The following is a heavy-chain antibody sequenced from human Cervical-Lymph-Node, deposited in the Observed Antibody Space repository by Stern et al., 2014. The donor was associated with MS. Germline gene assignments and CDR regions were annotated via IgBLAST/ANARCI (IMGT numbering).Heavy chain of an antibody. CDR1: GGSFKSYA. D-gene: IGHD3-10*01. J-gene: IGHJ5*02. V-gene: IGHV1-69*01. Sequence: QVQLVESGAEVKKPGSSVRVSCKASGGSFKSYAFNWLRQAPGQGLEWMGDIVPMFAKANYAQQFQGRVTVTAKEARNTVYMKLSFLTSEDTAVSYCARERSIHYPAFAPWGQGTLVTVPS. CDR3: ARERSIHYPAFAP. CDR2: IVPMFAKA.